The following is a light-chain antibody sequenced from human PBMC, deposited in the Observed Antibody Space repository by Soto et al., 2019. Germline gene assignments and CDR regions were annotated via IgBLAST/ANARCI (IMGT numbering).Light chain of an antibody. J-gene: IGLJ2*01. Sequence: QSALTQPRSVSGSPGQSVTISCTGTSNDVGGYNFVSWYQQHPGKVPTLFIYDVSRRPSGVPDRFSGSKSGNTASLTISGLQAEDEADYYCSSYAGSYTLVFGGGTKLTVL. CDR1: SNDVGGYNF. CDR2: DVS. V-gene: IGLV2-11*01. CDR3: SSYAGSYTLV.